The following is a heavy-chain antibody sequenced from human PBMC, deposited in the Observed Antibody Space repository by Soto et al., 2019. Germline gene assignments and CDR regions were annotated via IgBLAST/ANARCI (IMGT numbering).Heavy chain of an antibody. V-gene: IGHV3-30-3*01. CDR3: VRDGVGVVPAAIRFDY. Sequence: GGSLRLSCATSGFTFSSYAIHWVRQAPGNGLEWVAVISYDGSNKNYADSVKGRFTISRDNSKNTVDLQMNSLRAEDTSVYYCVRDGVGVVPAAIRFDYWGQGTLVTVSS. CDR1: GFTFSSYA. CDR2: ISYDGSNK. D-gene: IGHD2-2*01. J-gene: IGHJ4*02.